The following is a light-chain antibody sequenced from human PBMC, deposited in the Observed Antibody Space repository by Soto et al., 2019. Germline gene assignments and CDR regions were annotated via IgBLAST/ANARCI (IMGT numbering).Light chain of an antibody. J-gene: IGKJ5*01. Sequence: EIVITQSPATLAVSPGERATLSCRASQSVRGNLAWYQQKPGQSPRLLIYGASSRATGIPVRFSGSGSGTEFTLTISRLEPEDFALYYCQQYYDWPITFGQGTRLEIK. CDR2: GAS. CDR1: QSVRGN. V-gene: IGKV3-15*01. CDR3: QQYYDWPIT.